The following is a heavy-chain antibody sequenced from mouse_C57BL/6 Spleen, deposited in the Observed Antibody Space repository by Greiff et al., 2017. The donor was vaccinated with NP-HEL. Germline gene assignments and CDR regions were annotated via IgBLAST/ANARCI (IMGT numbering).Heavy chain of an antibody. D-gene: IGHD1-1*01. Sequence: VKLQESGAELVRPGTSVKVSCKASGYAFTNYLIEWVKQRPGQGLEWIGVINPGSGGTNYNEKFKGKATLTADKSSSTAYMQLSSLTSEDSAVYFCARSRGTVVATDWYFDVWGTGTTVTVSS. V-gene: IGHV1-54*01. CDR2: INPGSGGT. J-gene: IGHJ1*03. CDR3: ARSRGTVVATDWYFDV. CDR1: GYAFTNYL.